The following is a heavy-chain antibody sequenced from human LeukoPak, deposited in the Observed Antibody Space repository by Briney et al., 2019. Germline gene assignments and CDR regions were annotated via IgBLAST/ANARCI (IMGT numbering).Heavy chain of an antibody. V-gene: IGHV1-46*04. Sequence: ASVKVSCRTFGDTFTSQYIQWVRQAPGQGLEWMGLIKPHDGSTFYAQSLQGRVTLTRDTSTSTVYMDLGSLRSEDTAIYFCARNNVGSSGWYAYWGQGTLVTVSS. CDR2: IKPHDGST. CDR3: ARNNVGSSGWYAY. J-gene: IGHJ4*02. D-gene: IGHD6-19*01. CDR1: GDTFTSQY.